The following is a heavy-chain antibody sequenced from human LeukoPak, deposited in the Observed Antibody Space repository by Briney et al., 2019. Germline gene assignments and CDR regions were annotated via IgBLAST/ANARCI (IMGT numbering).Heavy chain of an antibody. CDR3: ARGGFSGSYSN. J-gene: IGHJ4*02. CDR1: GGSISSSSYY. CDR2: IYYSGST. Sequence: SETLSLTCTVSGGSISSSSYYWGWIRQPPGKGLEWIGSIYYSGSTYYNPSLKSRVTISVDTSKNQFSLKLSSVTAADTAVYYCARGGFSGSYSNWGQGTLVTVSS. D-gene: IGHD1-26*01. V-gene: IGHV4-39*07.